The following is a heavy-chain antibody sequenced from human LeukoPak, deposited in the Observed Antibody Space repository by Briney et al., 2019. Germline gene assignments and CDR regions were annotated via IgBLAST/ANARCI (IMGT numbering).Heavy chain of an antibody. CDR2: ILYDGSNK. CDR3: ARERWGDAFDI. J-gene: IGHJ3*02. V-gene: IGHV3-30*03. D-gene: IGHD3-16*01. CDR1: GFTFSSYD. Sequence: GGSLRLSCAASGFTFSSYDLHWVREAPGKGLEWVAGILYDGSNKDYADSVKGRFTISRDNSKNTLYLQMNSLRAEDTAVYYCARERWGDAFDIWGQGTMVTVSS.